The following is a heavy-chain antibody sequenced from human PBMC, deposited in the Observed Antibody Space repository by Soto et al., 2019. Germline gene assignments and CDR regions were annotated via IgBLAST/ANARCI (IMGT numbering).Heavy chain of an antibody. CDR2: ISAYNGNT. J-gene: IGHJ6*02. CDR1: GYTFTSYG. Sequence: QVQLVQSGAEVKKPGASVKVSCKASGYTFTSYGISWVRQAPGQGLEWMGWISAYNGNTNHAQKIQGRVTMTTDTSTRTAYMELRSLRSDDTAVYYCARDYYDILTGYYKSYYYYGMDVWGQGTTVTVSS. D-gene: IGHD3-9*01. CDR3: ARDYYDILTGYYKSYYYYGMDV. V-gene: IGHV1-18*01.